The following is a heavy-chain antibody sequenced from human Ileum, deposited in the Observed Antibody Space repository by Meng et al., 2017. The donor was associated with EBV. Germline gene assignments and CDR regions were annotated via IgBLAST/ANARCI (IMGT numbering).Heavy chain of an antibody. CDR1: GYTFSNYG. CDR3: ARAGNGGSYYFTY. D-gene: IGHD1-26*01. Sequence: QDKLVQSWAEVKKPGDSVKVSCKASGYTFSNYGISWLRQAPGQGLEWMGWISAYNGNTNYAQNLQGRVTMTTDTSTGTAYMEVRSLRSDDTAVYYCARAGNGGSYYFTYWGQGTLVTVSS. CDR2: ISAYNGNT. V-gene: IGHV1-18*01. J-gene: IGHJ4*02.